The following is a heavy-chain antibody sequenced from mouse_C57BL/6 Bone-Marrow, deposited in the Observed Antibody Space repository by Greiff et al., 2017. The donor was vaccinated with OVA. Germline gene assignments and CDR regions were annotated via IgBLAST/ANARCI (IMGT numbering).Heavy chain of an antibody. CDR2: IWRGGST. J-gene: IGHJ4*01. V-gene: IGHV2-5*01. D-gene: IGHD1-1*01. CDR1: GFSLTSYG. Sequence: VMLVESGPGLVQPSQSLSITCTVSGFSLTSYGVHWVRQSPGQGLEWLGVIWRGGSTDYNAAFMSRLSITKDNSKSQVFFKMNSLQADDTAIYYCAKIITTVVPYYYAMDYWGQGTSVTVSS. CDR3: AKIITTVVPYYYAMDY.